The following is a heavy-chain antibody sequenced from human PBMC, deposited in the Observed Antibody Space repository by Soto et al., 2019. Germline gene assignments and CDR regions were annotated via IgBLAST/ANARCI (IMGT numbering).Heavy chain of an antibody. J-gene: IGHJ4*02. CDR2: ISATGGGT. CDR3: AKDRRAGGNSAFYVDF. CDR1: GFKFSNYA. Sequence: GGSLRLSCAASGFKFSNYAMSWVRQAPGKGLEWVSLISATGGGTYYADSVKGRFTISRDNSHNTLYLQVHSLTAEDMAVYYCAKDRRAGGNSAFYVDFWGQGAQVTV. D-gene: IGHD3-10*02. V-gene: IGHV3-23*01.